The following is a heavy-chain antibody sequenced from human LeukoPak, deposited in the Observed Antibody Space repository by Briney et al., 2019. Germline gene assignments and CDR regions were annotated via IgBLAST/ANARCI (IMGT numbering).Heavy chain of an antibody. CDR1: GFTFSSYS. D-gene: IGHD2-21*01. CDR3: ARAHSHYSLSGYGMDV. V-gene: IGHV3-21*01. Sequence: PGGSLRLSCAASGFTFSSYSMNWVRQAPGKGLEWVSSISSSSSYIYYADSVKGRFTISRDNAKNSLYLQMNSLRAEDTAVYYCARAHSHYSLSGYGMDVWGQGTTVTVSS. CDR2: ISSSSSYI. J-gene: IGHJ6*02.